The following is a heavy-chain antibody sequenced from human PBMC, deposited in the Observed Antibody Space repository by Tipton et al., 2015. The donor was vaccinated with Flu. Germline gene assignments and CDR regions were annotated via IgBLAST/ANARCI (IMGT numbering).Heavy chain of an antibody. CDR2: IDHSGRT. D-gene: IGHD1-26*01. V-gene: IGHV4-34*01. Sequence: TLSLTCVVFDGSFSGYYWSWIRQPPGKGLEWIGEIDHSGRTNYSPSLKSRFTISVDTSRKQFSLKLNSVTAADTAVYFCARGVRIVGGNIALDNNAFDIWGQGTMVTVS. CDR3: ARGVRIVGGNIALDNNAFDI. CDR1: DGSFSGYY. J-gene: IGHJ3*02.